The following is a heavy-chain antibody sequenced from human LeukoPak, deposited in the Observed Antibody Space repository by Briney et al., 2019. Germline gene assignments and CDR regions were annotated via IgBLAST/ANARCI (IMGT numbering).Heavy chain of an antibody. CDR3: TREDRVGGSLDA. D-gene: IGHD1-26*01. V-gene: IGHV3-7*01. CDR1: GFTFSTYW. J-gene: IGHJ5*02. CDR2: MNQDGSGR. Sequence: PGGSLRPSCTASGFTFSTYWMSWVRQAPGKGLEWVASMNQDGSGRHYSDSVKGRFTISRDNAKNSVSLQMNSLRVEDTALYYCTREDRVGGSLDAWGQGTLVTVSS.